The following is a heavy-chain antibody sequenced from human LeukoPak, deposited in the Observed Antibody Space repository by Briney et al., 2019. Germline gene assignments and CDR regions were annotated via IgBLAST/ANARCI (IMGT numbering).Heavy chain of an antibody. D-gene: IGHD5/OR15-5a*01. CDR2: ISSSSSYI. CDR3: ARAWSKTAYYYGMDV. V-gene: IGHV3-21*01. CDR1: GFTFSSRW. Sequence: GGSLRLSCTASGFTFSSRWMNWVRQAPGKGLEWVSSISSSSSYIYYADSVKGRFTISRDNAKNSLYLQMNSLRAEDTAVYYCARAWSKTAYYYGMDVWGQGTTVTVSS. J-gene: IGHJ6*02.